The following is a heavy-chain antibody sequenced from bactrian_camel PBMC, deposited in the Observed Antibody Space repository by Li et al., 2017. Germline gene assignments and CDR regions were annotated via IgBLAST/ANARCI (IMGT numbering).Heavy chain of an antibody. CDR3: AAAAGACYMPPRVDRYNY. CDR1: GITFSRHD. D-gene: IGHD1*01. CDR2: ITSLPSPFRAA. V-gene: IGHV3S6*01. J-gene: IGHJ4*01. Sequence: HVQLVESGGGSVQPGESLRLSCLASGITFSRHDMSWVRQAPGKEVEWVAGITSLPSPFRAASYADSVKGRFTISRDNVENTLYLYMNSLKPEDSAMYYCAAAAGACYMPPRVDRYNYWGQGTQVTVSS.